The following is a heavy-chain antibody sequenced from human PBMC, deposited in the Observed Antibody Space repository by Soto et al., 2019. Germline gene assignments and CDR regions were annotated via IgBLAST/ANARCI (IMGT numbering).Heavy chain of an antibody. CDR2: IYYSGIT. CDR3: ARVGYSSGWYVAFDI. D-gene: IGHD6-19*01. CDR1: GGSVSSGSYY. V-gene: IGHV4-61*01. J-gene: IGHJ3*02. Sequence: SETLSLTCTVSGGSVSSGSYYWSWIRQPPGKGLEWIGYIYYSGITNYNPSLKSRVTISVDTSKNQFSLKLSSVTAADTAVYYCARVGYSSGWYVAFDIWGQGTMVTVSS.